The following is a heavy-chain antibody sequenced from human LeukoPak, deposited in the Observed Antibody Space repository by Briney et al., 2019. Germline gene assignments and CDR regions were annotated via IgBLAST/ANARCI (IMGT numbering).Heavy chain of an antibody. J-gene: IGHJ3*02. CDR3: ARAQSIVVVVAANAFDI. V-gene: IGHV3-30-3*01. Sequence: GGSLRLSCAASGFTFSSYAMHWVRQAPGKGLEWVAVISYDGSNKYYADSVKGRFTISRDNSKNTLYLQMNSLRAEDTAVYYCARAQSIVVVVAANAFDIWGQGTMVTVSS. CDR2: ISYDGSNK. CDR1: GFTFSSYA. D-gene: IGHD2-15*01.